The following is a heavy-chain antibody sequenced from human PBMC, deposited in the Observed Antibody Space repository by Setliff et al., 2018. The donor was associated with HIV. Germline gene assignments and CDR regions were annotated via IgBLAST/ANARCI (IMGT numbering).Heavy chain of an antibody. CDR3: VRDPIEGYPDYFDY. D-gene: IGHD1-26*01. J-gene: IGHJ4*02. V-gene: IGHV3-33*01. CDR2: IWYDGSNK. CDR1: GFTFNSYG. Sequence: PGGSLRLSCAASGFTFNSYGMHWVRQAPGKGPEWVAVIWYDGSNKYYADSVKGRFTISRDNSKNTLFLQMNSLRPEDTATYYCVRDPIEGYPDYFDYWGQGTRVTVS.